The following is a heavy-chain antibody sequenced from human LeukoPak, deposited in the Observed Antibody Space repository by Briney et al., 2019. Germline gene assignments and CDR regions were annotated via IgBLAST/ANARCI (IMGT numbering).Heavy chain of an antibody. CDR1: GFTFRSYA. Sequence: GGSLRLSCAASGFTFRSYAMSWVRQAPGKGLDWVSAFSGSGGSTYYADSVKGRFTISRDNSKNTLYLQMNSLRAEDPAVSYWSKVICGSGSLYFDYWGQGTLVTVSS. CDR2: FSGSGGST. CDR3: SKVICGSGSLYFDY. J-gene: IGHJ4*02. V-gene: IGHV3-23*01. D-gene: IGHD3-10*01.